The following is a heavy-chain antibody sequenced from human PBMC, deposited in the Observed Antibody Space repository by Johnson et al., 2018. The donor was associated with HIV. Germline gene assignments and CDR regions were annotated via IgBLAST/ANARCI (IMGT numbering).Heavy chain of an antibody. CDR2: IYGGGSGGST. CDR3: ARGLGSSWTGYAFDI. Sequence: QVQLVESGGGLVKPGGSLRLSCVASGFTFRSYGMHWVRQAPGKGLEWVSVIYGGGSGGSTYYVDSVKGRFTISRDNSKNTLYLQMNSLRAEDTAVYYCARGLGSSWTGYAFDIWGQGTMVTVSP. D-gene: IGHD6-13*01. V-gene: IGHV3-NL1*01. CDR1: GFTFRSYG. J-gene: IGHJ3*02.